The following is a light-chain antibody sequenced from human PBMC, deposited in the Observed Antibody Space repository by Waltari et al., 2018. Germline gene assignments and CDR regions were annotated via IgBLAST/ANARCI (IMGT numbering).Light chain of an antibody. CDR2: GNN. V-gene: IGLV1-40*01. CDR1: SSNIGAGYD. Sequence: QSVLTQPPSVSGAPGQRVTIPCTGSSSNIGAGYDVHWYQQLPGPAPKLLIYGNNNRPSGVPDRFSGSKSGTSASLAITGLQAEDEADYYCQSYDSSLSGPRVFGGGTKLTVL. CDR3: QSYDSSLSGPRV. J-gene: IGLJ3*02.